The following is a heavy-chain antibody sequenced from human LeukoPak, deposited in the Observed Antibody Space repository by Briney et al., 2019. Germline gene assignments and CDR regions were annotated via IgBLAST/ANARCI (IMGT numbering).Heavy chain of an antibody. J-gene: IGHJ4*02. CDR3: AKSGNAMDPAAYDDY. CDR2: IWYDGSNK. Sequence: GGSLRLSCAASGFTFGSYGMHWVRQAPGKGLEWVAVIWYDGSNKYYADSVKGRFTISRDNSKNTLYLQMNSLRAEDMAVYYCAKSGNAMDPAAYDDYWGQGTLATVSS. D-gene: IGHD2-2*01. V-gene: IGHV3-33*06. CDR1: GFTFGSYG.